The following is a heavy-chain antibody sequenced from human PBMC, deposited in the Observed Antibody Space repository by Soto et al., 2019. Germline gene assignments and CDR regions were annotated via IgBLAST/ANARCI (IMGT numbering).Heavy chain of an antibody. J-gene: IGHJ6*02. Sequence: QAQLVKSGPEVKKPGASVKVSCKASGYRFTSYGIRWVRQAPGQGLEWLGWISAYDDNTKYAQTLQGRVSMSTDTSTNTAYMELRSLRSDDTAMYYCARGGYYDSSGSRNYHYYGMNVWGQGTTVTVSS. D-gene: IGHD3-22*01. V-gene: IGHV1-18*01. CDR3: ARGGYYDSSGSRNYHYYGMNV. CDR1: GYRFTSYG. CDR2: ISAYDDNT.